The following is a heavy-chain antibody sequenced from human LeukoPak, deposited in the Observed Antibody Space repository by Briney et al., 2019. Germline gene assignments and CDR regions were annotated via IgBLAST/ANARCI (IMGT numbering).Heavy chain of an antibody. CDR3: ARDGYYDSSGVYYYGLDV. V-gene: IGHV3-11*01. J-gene: IGHJ6*02. D-gene: IGHD3-22*01. CDR2: ISSSGSTI. CDR1: GFTFSDYY. Sequence: GRSLRLSCAASGFTFSDYYMSWIRQAPGKGLEWVSHISSSGSTIYYADSVKGRFTISRDNAKNSLYLQMNSLRAEDTAVYYCARDGYYDSSGVYYYGLDVWGQGTTVTVSS.